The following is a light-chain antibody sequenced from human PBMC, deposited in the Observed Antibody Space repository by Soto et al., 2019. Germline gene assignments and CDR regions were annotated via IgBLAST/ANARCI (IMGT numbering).Light chain of an antibody. J-gene: IGKJ5*01. CDR3: QQYDDLPIT. V-gene: IGKV1-33*01. CDR2: DVS. Sequence: DIQMTPSPSSLSASVGDRVTITCQASQDISNYLNWYQQKPGKAPKLLIYDVSKLETGVPSRFSGSGSGTDFTLTISSLQPEDIATYFCQQYDDLPITFGQGTRLEIK. CDR1: QDISNY.